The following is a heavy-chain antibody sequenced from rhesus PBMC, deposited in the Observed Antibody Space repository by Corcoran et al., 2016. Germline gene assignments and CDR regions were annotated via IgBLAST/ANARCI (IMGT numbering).Heavy chain of an antibody. CDR2: VDPEDGEA. J-gene: IGHJ3*01. Sequence: EVQLVQSGAEVKKPGASVKISCQASGYTFTDYYLHWVRQAPGKGLEWMGRVDPEDGEAKHAQKFQDRVTITADTSTNTAYMELSSLRSEDTAVYYCATGGAAGNRVAGDAFDFWGQGRRVTVSS. CDR1: GYTFTDYY. V-gene: IGHV1-111*02. CDR3: ATGGAAGNRVAGDAFDF. D-gene: IGHD6-31*01.